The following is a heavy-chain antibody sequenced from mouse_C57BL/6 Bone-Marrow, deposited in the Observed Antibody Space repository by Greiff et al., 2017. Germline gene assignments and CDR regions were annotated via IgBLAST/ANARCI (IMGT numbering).Heavy chain of an antibody. V-gene: IGHV3-6*01. D-gene: IGHD3-3*01. J-gene: IGHJ3*01. CDR2: ISYDGSN. CDR3: ARGRDSAY. Sequence: LLESGPGLVKPSQSLSLSCSVTGYSITSGCFWNLIRQLPGDKLEWVGYISYDGSNNYNPSLKNQISITRDTSKNQLCLKLNSVTSEVTATYCCARGRDSAYWGQGTLVTVSA. CDR1: GYSITSGCF.